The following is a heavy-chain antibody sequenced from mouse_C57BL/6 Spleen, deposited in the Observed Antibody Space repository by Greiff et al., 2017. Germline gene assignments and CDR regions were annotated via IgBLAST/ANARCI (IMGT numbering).Heavy chain of an antibody. CDR2: ISSGSSTI. J-gene: IGHJ3*01. Sequence: EVKLMESGGGLVKPGGSLKLSCAASGFTFSDYGMHWVRQAPEKGLEWVAYISSGSSTIYYADTVKGRFTISRDNAKNTLFLQMTSLRSEDTAMYYCAKPYDGYYRGFAYWGQGTLVTVSA. CDR1: GFTFSDYG. CDR3: AKPYDGYYRGFAY. D-gene: IGHD2-3*01. V-gene: IGHV5-17*01.